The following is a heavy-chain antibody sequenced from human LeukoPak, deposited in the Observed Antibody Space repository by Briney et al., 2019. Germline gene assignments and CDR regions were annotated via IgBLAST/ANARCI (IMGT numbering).Heavy chain of an antibody. D-gene: IGHD3-10*01. J-gene: IGHJ5*02. CDR3: AKDSITMVRGVNWFDP. Sequence: GGSLRLSCAASGFTFSSYAMSWVRQAPGKGLEWVSAISGSGGSTYYADSVKGRFTISRDNSKNTLYLQMNSLRAEDTAVYYCAKDSITMVRGVNWFDPWGQGTLVTVSS. V-gene: IGHV3-23*01. CDR1: GFTFSSYA. CDR2: ISGSGGST.